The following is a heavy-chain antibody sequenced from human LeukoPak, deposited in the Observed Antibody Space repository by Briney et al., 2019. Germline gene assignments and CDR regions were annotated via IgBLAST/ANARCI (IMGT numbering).Heavy chain of an antibody. CDR1: GFTFSSYG. J-gene: IGHJ4*02. D-gene: IGHD3-9*01. CDR3: AKDRLTEDILTGYYY. Sequence: GGSLRLSCAASGFTFSSYGMHWVRQAPGKGLEWVAFIRYDGSNKYYADSVKGRFTFSRDNSKNTLYLQMNGLRAEDTAVYYCAKDRLTEDILTGYYYWGQGTLVTVSS. CDR2: IRYDGSNK. V-gene: IGHV3-30*02.